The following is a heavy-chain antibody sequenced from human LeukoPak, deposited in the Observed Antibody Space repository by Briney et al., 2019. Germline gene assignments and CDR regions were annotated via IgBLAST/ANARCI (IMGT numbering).Heavy chain of an antibody. J-gene: IGHJ4*02. CDR2: IYHSGST. D-gene: IGHD2-2*01. V-gene: IGHV4-4*02. Sequence: SRTLSLTCAVSGGSISSSNWWSWVRQPPGKGLEWIGEIYHSGSTNYNPSLKSRVTISVDKSKNQFSLKLSSVTAADTAVYYCARDHAHCSSTSRYDGGYWGQGTLVTVSS. CDR1: GGSISSSNW. CDR3: ARDHAHCSSTSRYDGGY.